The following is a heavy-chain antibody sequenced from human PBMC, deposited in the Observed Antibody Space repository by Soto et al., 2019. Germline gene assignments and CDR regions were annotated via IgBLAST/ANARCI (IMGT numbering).Heavy chain of an antibody. D-gene: IGHD3-22*01. CDR1: GGSISSGGYY. Sequence: SETLSLTCTVSGGSISSGGYYWSWIRQHPGKGLEWIGYIYYSGSTYYNPSLKSRVTISVDTSKNQFSLKLSSVTAADTAVYYCARAGERDSSGPYWFDPWGQGTLVTVSS. CDR2: IYYSGST. J-gene: IGHJ5*02. V-gene: IGHV4-31*03. CDR3: ARAGERDSSGPYWFDP.